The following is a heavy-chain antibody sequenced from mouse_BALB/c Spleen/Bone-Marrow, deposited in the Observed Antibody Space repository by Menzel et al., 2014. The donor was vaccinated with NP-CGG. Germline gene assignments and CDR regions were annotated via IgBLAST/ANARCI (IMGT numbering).Heavy chain of an antibody. CDR1: GYTFTSYW. D-gene: IGHD1-1*01. CDR3: AREYYGSGGYFDV. Sequence: QVHVKQSGAELAKPGASVKMSCKASGYTFTSYWMHWVKQRPGQGLEWIGYINPSTGYTEYNQKFKDKATLTADKSSSTAYMQLSSLTSEDSAVYYCAREYYGSGGYFDVWGAGTTVTVSS. V-gene: IGHV1-7*01. J-gene: IGHJ1*01. CDR2: INPSTGYT.